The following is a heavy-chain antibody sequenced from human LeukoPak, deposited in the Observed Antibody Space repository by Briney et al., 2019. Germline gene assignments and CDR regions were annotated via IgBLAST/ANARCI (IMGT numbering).Heavy chain of an antibody. Sequence: SVKVSCKASGGTFSSYAISWVRQAPGQGLEWMGGIIPIFGTANYAQKFQGRVTITADESTSTAYMELSSLRSEDTAVYYCARALYGDYVPFDPWGQGTLVTVSS. CDR2: IIPIFGTA. J-gene: IGHJ5*02. CDR1: GGTFSSYA. CDR3: ARALYGDYVPFDP. V-gene: IGHV1-69*13. D-gene: IGHD4-17*01.